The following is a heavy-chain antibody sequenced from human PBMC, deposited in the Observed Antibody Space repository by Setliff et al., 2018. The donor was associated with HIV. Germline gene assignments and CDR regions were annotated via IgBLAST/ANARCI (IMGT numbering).Heavy chain of an antibody. D-gene: IGHD5-12*01. V-gene: IGHV4-61*09. Sequence: SETLSLTCTVSGASISSDSHYWNWIRQPAGKGLEWIVHIYTSGSTNYNPSLESRVTISVDTSKIQFSLTLSSVTAADTAVYDCARSGYDPMPGAMAAILWYFDLWGRGTLVTVSS. CDR2: IYTSGST. CDR3: ARSGYDPMPGAMAAILWYFDL. J-gene: IGHJ2*01. CDR1: GASISSDSHY.